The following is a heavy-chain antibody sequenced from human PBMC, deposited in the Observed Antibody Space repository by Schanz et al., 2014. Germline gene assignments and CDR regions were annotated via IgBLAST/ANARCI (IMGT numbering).Heavy chain of an antibody. V-gene: IGHV3-23*04. D-gene: IGHD4-17*01. CDR3: ARKMKLGVYGGKGHDSLDI. CDR2: IGTSGGT. J-gene: IGHJ3*02. CDR1: GFTFSSYS. Sequence: EVQLVESGGGLVQPGGSLRLSCTASGFTFSSYSMNWVRQAPGKGLEWVSTIGTSGGTNYAESVKGRFTISRDNSKNTLYLQMNSLRAEDTAVYYCARKMKLGVYGGKGHDSLDIWGQGTMVTVSS.